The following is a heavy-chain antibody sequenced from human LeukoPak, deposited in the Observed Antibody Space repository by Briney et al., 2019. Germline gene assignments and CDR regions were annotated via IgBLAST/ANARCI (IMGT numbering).Heavy chain of an antibody. CDR3: AKAFAMTTVDDY. Sequence: GGSLRLSCVASGFTFSNYSMNWVRQAPGKGLEWLSYISSLGNTMYYANSVKGRFTISRDNAKNSLYLQMNSLGDEDTAVYYCAKAFAMTTVDDYWGQGTLVTVSS. J-gene: IGHJ4*02. D-gene: IGHD4-11*01. V-gene: IGHV3-48*02. CDR1: GFTFSNYS. CDR2: ISSLGNTM.